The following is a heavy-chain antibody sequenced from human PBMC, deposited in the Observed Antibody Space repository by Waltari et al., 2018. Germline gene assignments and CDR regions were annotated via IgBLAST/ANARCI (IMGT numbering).Heavy chain of an antibody. D-gene: IGHD3-22*01. J-gene: IGHJ6*02. CDR3: VRDRSSGNVGPYYGMDV. CDR2: KKHDGNRT. CDR1: GFTFSRFW. Sequence: EVQLVESGGGLVQPGGSLRLSCAASGFTFSRFWMHWVRQAPGKGPVGVKRKKHDGNRTSYGDAGKGRFTISRNNAKNTMYLQMNTLRVEDTAVYYCVRDRSSGNVGPYYGMDVWGQGTTVTVSS. V-gene: IGHV3-74*01.